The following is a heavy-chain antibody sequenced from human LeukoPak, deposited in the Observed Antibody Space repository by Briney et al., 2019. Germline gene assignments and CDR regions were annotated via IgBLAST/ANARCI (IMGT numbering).Heavy chain of an antibody. J-gene: IGHJ4*02. CDR1: GFTVSTNY. Sequence: GGSLRLSCAASGFTVSTNYMSWVRQAPGKGLEWVSAISGSGGSTFYADSVKGRFTISRDNSKNTLYLQMNSLRAEDTAVYYCAKRGESSGYYYVFPDYWGQGTLVTVSS. V-gene: IGHV3-23*01. CDR3: AKRGESSGYYYVFPDY. CDR2: ISGSGGST. D-gene: IGHD3-22*01.